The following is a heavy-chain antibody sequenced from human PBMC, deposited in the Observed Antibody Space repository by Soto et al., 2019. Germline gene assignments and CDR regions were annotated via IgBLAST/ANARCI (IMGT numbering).Heavy chain of an antibody. D-gene: IGHD2-21*01. J-gene: IGHJ4*02. CDR3: AKVRVGIDVDFDY. CDR2: IRDSDSGGST. CDR1: GFTFSNSA. Sequence: LRLSCAASGFTFSNSAMTWVRQAPAKGLEWVSTIRDSDSGGSTFYADSVKGRFTISRDDSKNTLYLQMSSLRAEDTAMYYCAKVRVGIDVDFDYWGQGALVTVSS. V-gene: IGHV3-23*01.